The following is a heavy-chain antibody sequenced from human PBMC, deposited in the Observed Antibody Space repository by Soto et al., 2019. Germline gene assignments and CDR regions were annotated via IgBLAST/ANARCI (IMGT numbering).Heavy chain of an antibody. V-gene: IGHV4-34*01. Sequence: QVQLQQWGAGLLKPSETLSLTCVVYGGSLNSYFWTWIRQPPGKGLEWIGEINHSGTTNYNPSLKGRATISLDMSENQFSLRLTSVTDADTAVYYCVRGQWLPRGENWGQGTLVTVSS. CDR1: GGSLNSYF. CDR2: INHSGTT. D-gene: IGHD6-19*01. CDR3: VRGQWLPRGEN. J-gene: IGHJ4*02.